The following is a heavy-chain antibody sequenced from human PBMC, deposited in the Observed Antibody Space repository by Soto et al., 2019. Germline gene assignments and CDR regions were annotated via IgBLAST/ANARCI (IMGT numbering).Heavy chain of an antibody. J-gene: IGHJ4*02. CDR3: AHRGVYYYDSSGYYSFDY. D-gene: IGHD3-22*01. Sequence: GSGPTLVNPTQTLTLTCTFSGFSLSTSGVGVGWIRQPPGKALEWLALIYWDDDKRYSPSLKSRLTITKDTSKNQVVLTMTNMDPVDTATYYCAHRGVYYYDSSGYYSFDYWGQGTLVTVSS. CDR1: GFSLSTSGVG. CDR2: IYWDDDK. V-gene: IGHV2-5*02.